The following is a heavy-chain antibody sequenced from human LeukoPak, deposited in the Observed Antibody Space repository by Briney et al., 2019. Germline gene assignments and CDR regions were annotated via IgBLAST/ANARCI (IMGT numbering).Heavy chain of an antibody. Sequence: PGGSLRLSCAASGFTFSTYWMSWVRQAPGKGLEWVANIKQDGSEKYYVDSVKGRFTISRDNANNSLYLQMNSLRAEDTAVYYCARAPLVWYFDLWGRGTLVTVSS. D-gene: IGHD2-8*02. CDR3: ARAPLVWYFDL. V-gene: IGHV3-7*04. CDR2: IKQDGSEK. J-gene: IGHJ2*01. CDR1: GFTFSTYW.